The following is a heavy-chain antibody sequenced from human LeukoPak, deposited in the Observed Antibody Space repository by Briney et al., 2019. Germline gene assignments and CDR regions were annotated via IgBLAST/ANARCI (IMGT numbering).Heavy chain of an antibody. J-gene: IGHJ2*01. Sequence: PGGSLRLSCAASGFTFSSYCMNWVRQARAKGLEWVSDISSSSSYIYYADSVNGRFTISRDNAKNSLYLQMNSLRAEDTAVYYCASSIVGATALYFDLWGHGTLVTVSS. CDR1: GFTFSSYC. CDR2: ISSSSSYI. CDR3: ASSIVGATALYFDL. D-gene: IGHD1-26*01. V-gene: IGHV3-21*01.